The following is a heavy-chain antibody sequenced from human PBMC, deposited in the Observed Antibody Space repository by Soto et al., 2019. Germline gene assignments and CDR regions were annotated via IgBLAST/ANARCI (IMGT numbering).Heavy chain of an antibody. CDR1: GFTFSSYA. Sequence: EVQLLESGGGLVQPGGSLRLSCAASGFTFSSYAMSWVRQAPGKGLEWVSAISGSGGSTYYADSVKGRFAISRDNSKNTLYLQMNSLRAEDTAVYYCAKLDIAARGFRYFDYWGQGTLVTVSS. CDR3: AKLDIAARGFRYFDY. V-gene: IGHV3-23*01. J-gene: IGHJ4*02. CDR2: ISGSGGST. D-gene: IGHD6-6*01.